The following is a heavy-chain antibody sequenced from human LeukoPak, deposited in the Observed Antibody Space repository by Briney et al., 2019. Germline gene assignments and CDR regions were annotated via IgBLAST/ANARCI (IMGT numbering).Heavy chain of an antibody. CDR1: GGTFSSYA. CDR3: ARAVAGIQSYFDY. CDR2: IIPIFGTA. J-gene: IGHJ4*02. V-gene: IGHV1-69*13. Sequence: ASVKVSCKASGGTFSSYAISWVRQAPGQGLEWVGGIIPIFGTANYAQKFQGRVTITADESTSTAYMELSSLRSEDTAVYYCARAVAGIQSYFDYWGQGTLVTASS. D-gene: IGHD6-19*01.